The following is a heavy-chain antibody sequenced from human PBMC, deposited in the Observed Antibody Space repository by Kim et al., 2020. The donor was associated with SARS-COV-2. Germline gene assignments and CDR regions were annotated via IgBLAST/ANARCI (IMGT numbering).Heavy chain of an antibody. Sequence: SVKVSCKASGGTFSSYAISWVRQAPGQGLEWMGGIIPIFGTANYAQKFQGRVTITADESTSTAYMELSSLRSEDTAVYYCASHQFTVTTFYQYFDYWGQGTLVTVSS. D-gene: IGHD4-17*01. CDR1: GGTFSSYA. CDR2: IIPIFGTA. J-gene: IGHJ4*02. V-gene: IGHV1-69*13. CDR3: ASHQFTVTTFYQYFDY.